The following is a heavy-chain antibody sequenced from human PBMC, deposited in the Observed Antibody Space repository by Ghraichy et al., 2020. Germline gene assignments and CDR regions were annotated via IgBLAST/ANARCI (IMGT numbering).Heavy chain of an antibody. D-gene: IGHD6-25*01. CDR2: VSSGGDTI. CDR1: GFTFSSYE. CDR3: ARDESGAFDI. J-gene: IGHJ3*02. Sequence: GSLRLSCAASGFTFSSYEMNWVRQAPGKGPEWISYVSSGGDTIFYADSVKGRFTISRDNAKNSLYLQVNSLRAEDTAVYYCARDESGAFDIWGQGTMVTVSS. V-gene: IGHV3-48*03.